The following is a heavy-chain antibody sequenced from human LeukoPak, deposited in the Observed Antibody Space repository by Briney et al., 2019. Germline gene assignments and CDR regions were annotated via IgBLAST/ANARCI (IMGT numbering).Heavy chain of an antibody. CDR1: GYTFTSYA. Sequence: SVKVSCKASGYTFTSYAMDWVRQAPGQGLEWMGGIIPIFGTANYAQKFQGRVTITADKSTSTAYMELSSLRSEDTAVYYCARSYCSSTSCYANWFDPWGQGTLVTVSS. CDR2: IIPIFGTA. V-gene: IGHV1-69*06. CDR3: ARSYCSSTSCYANWFDP. D-gene: IGHD2-2*01. J-gene: IGHJ5*02.